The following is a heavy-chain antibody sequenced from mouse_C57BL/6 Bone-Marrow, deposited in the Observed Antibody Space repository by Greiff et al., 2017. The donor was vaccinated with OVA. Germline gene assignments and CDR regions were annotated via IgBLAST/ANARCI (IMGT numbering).Heavy chain of an antibody. D-gene: IGHD1-1*01. J-gene: IGHJ4*01. CDR1: GYAFSSSW. V-gene: IGHV1-82*01. CDR2: IYPGDGDT. Sequence: VQLQQSGPELVKPGASVKISCKASGYAFSSSWMNWVKQRPGKGLEWIGRIYPGDGDTNYNGKFKGKATLTADKSSSTAYMQLSSLTSEDSAVYFCARSRVVAGYYYAMDYWGQGTSVTVSS. CDR3: ARSRVVAGYYYAMDY.